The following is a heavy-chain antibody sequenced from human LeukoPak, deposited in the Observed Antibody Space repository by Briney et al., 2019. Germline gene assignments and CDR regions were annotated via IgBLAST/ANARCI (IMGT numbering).Heavy chain of an antibody. J-gene: IGHJ6*02. V-gene: IGHV4-61*08. D-gene: IGHD6-19*01. CDR1: GGSISSGGYY. Sequence: SQTLSLTCTVSGGSISSGGYYWSWIRQPPGKGLEWIGYIYYSGSTNYNPSLKSRVTISVDTSKNQFSLKLSSVTAADTAVYYCARLRGSGWSFYYYGMDVWGQGTTVTVSS. CDR2: IYYSGST. CDR3: ARLRGSGWSFYYYGMDV.